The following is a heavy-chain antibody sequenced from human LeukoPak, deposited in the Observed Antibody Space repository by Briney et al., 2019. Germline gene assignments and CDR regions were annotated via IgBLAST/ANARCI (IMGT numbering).Heavy chain of an antibody. CDR1: GFTFSSYA. Sequence: GGSLRLSCAVSGFTFSSYAMSWVRQAPGKGLEWVSAISGSGGSTYYADSVKGRFTISRDNSKNTLYLQMNSLRAEDTAVYYCANPAYYDSSGYLDYWGQGTLVTVSS. V-gene: IGHV3-23*01. CDR3: ANPAYYDSSGYLDY. J-gene: IGHJ4*02. D-gene: IGHD3-22*01. CDR2: ISGSGGST.